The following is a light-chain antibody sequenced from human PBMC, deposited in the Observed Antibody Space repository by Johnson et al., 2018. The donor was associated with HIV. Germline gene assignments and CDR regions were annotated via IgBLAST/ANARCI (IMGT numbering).Light chain of an antibody. CDR2: ENN. CDR3: GTWDSSLSAYV. J-gene: IGLJ1*01. V-gene: IGLV1-51*02. Sequence: QSVLTQPPSASGTPGQRVTISCSGSSSNIGNNYVSWYQQLPGTAPKLLIYENNKRPSGIPDRFSGSKSGTSATLGITGLQTGDEADYYCGTWDSSLSAYVCVTRTKVTVL. CDR1: SSNIGNNY.